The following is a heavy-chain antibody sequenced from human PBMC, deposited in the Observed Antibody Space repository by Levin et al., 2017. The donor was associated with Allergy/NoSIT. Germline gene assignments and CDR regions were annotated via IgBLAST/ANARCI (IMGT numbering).Heavy chain of an antibody. Sequence: ASVKVSCKASGGTFSSYAISWVRQAPGQGLEWMGGIIPIFGTANYAQKFQGRVTITADESTSTAYMELSSLRSEDTAVYYCASVYSYGPAEFDYWGQGTLVTVSS. CDR1: GGTFSSYA. V-gene: IGHV1-69*13. J-gene: IGHJ4*02. CDR3: ASVYSYGPAEFDY. CDR2: IIPIFGTA. D-gene: IGHD5-18*01.